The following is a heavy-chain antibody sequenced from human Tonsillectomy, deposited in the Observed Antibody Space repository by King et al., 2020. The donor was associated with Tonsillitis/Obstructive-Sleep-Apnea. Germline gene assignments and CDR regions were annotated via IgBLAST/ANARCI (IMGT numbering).Heavy chain of an antibody. CDR1: GFTFTSYA. Sequence: ESGGGLGQPGGSLRLSCAASGFTFTSYAMSWVRQAPGKGLEWVSAISGSGGSTFYTDSVKGRFTISRDNSKNTLYLQMNSLRAEDTAVYYCAKDVAYGVPDAFDFWGQGTMVTVSS. CDR3: AKDVAYGVPDAFDF. V-gene: IGHV3-23*01. J-gene: IGHJ3*01. D-gene: IGHD4-17*01. CDR2: ISGSGGST.